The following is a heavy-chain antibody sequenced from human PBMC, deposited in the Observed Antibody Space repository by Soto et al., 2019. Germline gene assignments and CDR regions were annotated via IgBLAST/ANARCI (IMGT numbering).Heavy chain of an antibody. D-gene: IGHD4-4*01. V-gene: IGHV4-30-4*02. CDR1: GGSISSGDYY. J-gene: IGHJ5*02. CDR2: IYYILIT. Sequence: SETLSLTCTVSGGSISSGDYYWSWIRQPPGKGLEWILYIYYILITYYNPSLKSRVTISVDTSKNQFSLKLSFVTAADTAVYFCARPPVTTWNWFDLGGQETLVTVSS. CDR3: ARPPVTTWNWFDL.